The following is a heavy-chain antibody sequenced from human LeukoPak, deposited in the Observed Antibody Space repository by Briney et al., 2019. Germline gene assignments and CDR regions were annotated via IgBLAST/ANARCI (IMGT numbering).Heavy chain of an antibody. Sequence: GGSLRLSCAASGFTFSSFAMSWVRQAPGKGLEWVSAISGSGGNTYYADSVKGRFTISRDNSKITLYLQMSSLRAEDTALYYCAKFRSGYYYDDAFDIWGQGTMVTVSS. V-gene: IGHV3-23*01. CDR3: AKFRSGYYYDDAFDI. CDR1: GFTFSSFA. J-gene: IGHJ3*02. D-gene: IGHD3-22*01. CDR2: ISGSGGNT.